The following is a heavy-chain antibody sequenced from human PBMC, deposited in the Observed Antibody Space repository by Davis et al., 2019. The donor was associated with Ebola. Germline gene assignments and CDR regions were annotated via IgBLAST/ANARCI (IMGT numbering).Heavy chain of an antibody. CDR1: GYTISRAGCS. D-gene: IGHD2-2*01. Sequence: MPSETLSLTCTVSGYTISRAGCSLTWIRQHPGKGLARIGYIYYSGSTYYNPSLRSRITISVDTSKNQFSLRMNSVTAADTAVYFCARRVGCSNRCYSSDWFDPWGQGTLVTVSS. V-gene: IGHV4-31*03. J-gene: IGHJ5*02. CDR2: IYYSGST. CDR3: ARRVGCSNRCYSSDWFDP.